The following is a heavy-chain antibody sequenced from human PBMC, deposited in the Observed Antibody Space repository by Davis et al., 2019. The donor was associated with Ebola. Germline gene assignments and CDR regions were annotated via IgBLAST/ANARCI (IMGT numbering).Heavy chain of an antibody. Sequence: GGSLRLSCAASGFTFSSYGMNWVRQAPGKGLEWVSSISSSSSYIYYADSVKGRFTISRDNAKNSLYLQMNSLGAEDTAVYYCARDLSWAGYFDDWGQGTLVTVSS. CDR3: ARDLSWAGYFDD. J-gene: IGHJ4*02. V-gene: IGHV3-21*01. CDR2: ISSSSSYI. CDR1: GFTFSSYG. D-gene: IGHD6-13*01.